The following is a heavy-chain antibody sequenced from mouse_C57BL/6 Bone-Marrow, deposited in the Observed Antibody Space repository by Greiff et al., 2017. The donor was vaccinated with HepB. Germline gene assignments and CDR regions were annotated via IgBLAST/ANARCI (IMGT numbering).Heavy chain of an antibody. D-gene: IGHD1-2*01. J-gene: IGHJ1*03. CDR3: ARMLRRGYFDV. CDR1: GFTFSSYA. CDR2: ISDGGSYT. Sequence: EVQLVESGGGLVKPGGSLKLSCAASGFTFSSYAMSWVRQTPEKRLEWVATISDGGSYTYYPDNVKGRFTISRDNAKNNLYLQMSRLKSEDTAMYYCARMLRRGYFDVWGTGTTVTVSS. V-gene: IGHV5-4*01.